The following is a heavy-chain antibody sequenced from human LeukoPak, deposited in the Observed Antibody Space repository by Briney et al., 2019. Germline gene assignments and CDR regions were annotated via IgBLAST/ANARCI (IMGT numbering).Heavy chain of an antibody. J-gene: IGHJ5*02. D-gene: IGHD3-10*01. CDR3: ARDLFPYGSGTYIP. CDR1: GGSFSGHY. V-gene: IGHV4-34*01. CDR2: INHSGGA. Sequence: PSETLSLTCAVYGGSFSGHYWSWIRQPPGKGLEWIGEINHSGGANYNPSLKSRVTMSVDTSKNQFSLNLTSVTAADTAVYYCARDLFPYGSGTYIPWGQGTLVTVSS.